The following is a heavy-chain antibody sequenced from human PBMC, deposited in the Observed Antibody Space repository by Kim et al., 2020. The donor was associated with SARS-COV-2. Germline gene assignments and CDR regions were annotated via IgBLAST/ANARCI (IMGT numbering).Heavy chain of an antibody. D-gene: IGHD1-1*01. J-gene: IGHJ4*02. Sequence: YAVYVKSRITINPDTSKNQFSRQLNSVTPEDTAVYDCARDRNDGSPPFDYWGQGTLVTVSS. V-gene: IGHV6-1*01. CDR3: ARDRNDGSPPFDY.